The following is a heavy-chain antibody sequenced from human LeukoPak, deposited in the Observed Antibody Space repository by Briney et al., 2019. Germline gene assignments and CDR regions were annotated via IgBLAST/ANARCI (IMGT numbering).Heavy chain of an antibody. V-gene: IGHV4-30-4*01. Sequence: SQTLSLTCTVSGGSISSSDYYWSWIRQPPGKGLEWVGYIYNSGSSYYNPSLKSRLTISVDTSKNQFSLKLSSVTAADTAVYYCARDKSGQILSNYYYGMDVWGPGTTVTVSS. CDR1: GGSISSSDYY. D-gene: IGHD7-27*01. J-gene: IGHJ6*02. CDR2: IYNSGSS. CDR3: ARDKSGQILSNYYYGMDV.